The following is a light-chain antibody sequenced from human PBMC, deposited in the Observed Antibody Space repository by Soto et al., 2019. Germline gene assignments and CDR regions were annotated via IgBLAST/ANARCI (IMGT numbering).Light chain of an antibody. J-gene: IGLJ1*01. CDR3: VSHRGYDFCV. V-gene: IGLV2-14*01. Sequence: QSVLTQPASVSGSPGQSITISCTGTSSDVGGHSYVSWYQQHPGKAPKLIIYEVSIRPSGVSNRFSGSKSGNTASLTISGLQAEDEGDYYRVSHRGYDFCVFGTGTRSPS. CDR2: EVS. CDR1: SSDVGGHSY.